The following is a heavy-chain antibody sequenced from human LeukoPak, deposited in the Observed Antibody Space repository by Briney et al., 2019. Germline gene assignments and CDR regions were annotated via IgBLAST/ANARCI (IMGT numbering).Heavy chain of an antibody. Sequence: PGGSLRLSCTVSGFIFRDHAMSWVRQAPGKGLDCVAVIRSKAYHGTIEYAPSVKGRFTISRDDFNDIAYLQMNSLNADDTAVYYCTSGPIQRWLHNGMDVWGQGTTVIVSS. CDR2: IRSKAYHGTI. J-gene: IGHJ6*02. CDR1: GFIFRDHA. CDR3: TSGPIQRWLHNGMDV. V-gene: IGHV3-49*04. D-gene: IGHD5-24*01.